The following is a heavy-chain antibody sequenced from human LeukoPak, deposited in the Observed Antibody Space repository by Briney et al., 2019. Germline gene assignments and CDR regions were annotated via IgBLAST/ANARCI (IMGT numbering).Heavy chain of an antibody. CDR2: IYYSGST. D-gene: IGHD2-2*01. J-gene: IGHJ3*02. Sequence: SETLSLTCTVSGGSISSGGYYWGWIRQHPGKGLEWIGYIYYSGSTYYNPSLKSRVTISVDTSKNQFSLKLSSVTAADTAVYYCARVSEVGYCSSTSCYFHKAFDIWGQGTMVTVSS. CDR3: ARVSEVGYCSSTSCYFHKAFDI. CDR1: GGSISSGGYY. V-gene: IGHV4-31*03.